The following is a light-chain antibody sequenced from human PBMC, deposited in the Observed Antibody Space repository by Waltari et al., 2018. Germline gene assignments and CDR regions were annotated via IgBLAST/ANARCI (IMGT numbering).Light chain of an antibody. V-gene: IGLV5-45*03. Sequence: QAVLTQPSSLSASPGASASLTCTLRSGINVGSYRIYWYQQKPGSPPQYLLRYKSDSGKHLYSRFPRRFSGSKDALLISGRQSEDEADYYCMIWHNNAVVFGGGTTLTVL. CDR1: SGINVGSYR. J-gene: IGLJ2*01. CDR2: YKSDSGK. CDR3: MIWHNNAVV.